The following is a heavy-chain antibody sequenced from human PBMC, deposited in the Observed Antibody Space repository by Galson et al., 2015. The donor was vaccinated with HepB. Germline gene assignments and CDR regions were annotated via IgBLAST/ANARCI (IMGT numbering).Heavy chain of an antibody. D-gene: IGHD3-10*01. CDR2: IYSGGST. CDR3: ARDNGITMVRGDLD. CDR1: GFTVSSNY. Sequence: SLRLSCAASGFTVSSNYMSWVRQAPGKGLEWVSVIYSGGSTYYADSVKGRFTISRDNSKNTLYLQVNSLRAEDTAVYYCARDNGITMVRGDLDWGQGTLVTVSS. V-gene: IGHV3-66*02. J-gene: IGHJ4*02.